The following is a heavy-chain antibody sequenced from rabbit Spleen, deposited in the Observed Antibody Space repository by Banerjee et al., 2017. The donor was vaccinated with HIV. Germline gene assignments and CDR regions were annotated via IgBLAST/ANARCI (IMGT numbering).Heavy chain of an antibody. Sequence: QEQLVESGGGLVQPEGSLTLTCKGSGFSFSDRDVMCWVRQAPGKGLEWIACINASTGKPVYATWAKGRFTISRTSSTTVTLRMTSLTAADRATYFCARDLVGVIGWNFYLWGQGTLVTVS. J-gene: IGHJ4*01. D-gene: IGHD1-1*01. CDR1: GFSFSDRDV. CDR2: INASTGKP. CDR3: ARDLVGVIGWNFYL. V-gene: IGHV1S45*01.